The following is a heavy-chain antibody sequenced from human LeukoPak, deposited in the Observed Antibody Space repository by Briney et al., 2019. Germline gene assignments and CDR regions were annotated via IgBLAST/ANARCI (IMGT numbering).Heavy chain of an antibody. Sequence: SETLSLTCAVSGGSISSGGYSWSWIRQPPGKGLEWIGYIYYSGSTYYNPSLKSRVTISVDTSKNQFSLKLSSVTAADTAVYYCARRVPAAMLGSRVFVKNTAKNYYYYMDVWGKGTTVTVSS. CDR1: GGSISSGGYS. CDR2: IYYSGST. CDR3: ARRVPAAMLGSRVFVKNTAKNYYYYMDV. J-gene: IGHJ6*03. V-gene: IGHV4-30-4*07. D-gene: IGHD2-2*01.